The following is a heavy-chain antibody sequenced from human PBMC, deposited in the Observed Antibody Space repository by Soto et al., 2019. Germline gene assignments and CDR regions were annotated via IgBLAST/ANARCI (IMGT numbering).Heavy chain of an antibody. CDR3: ARVTGDYDFDY. J-gene: IGHJ4*02. Sequence: LCGGSISHGDYYWSWIRQPPGKGLEWVGYIYYTGTTYFNPSLKSRLTISIDTSKSQFSLNLSSVTAADTAVYFCARVTGDYDFDYWGQGTLVTVSS. CDR1: GGSISHGDYY. V-gene: IGHV4-30-4*01. D-gene: IGHD4-17*01. CDR2: IYYTGTT.